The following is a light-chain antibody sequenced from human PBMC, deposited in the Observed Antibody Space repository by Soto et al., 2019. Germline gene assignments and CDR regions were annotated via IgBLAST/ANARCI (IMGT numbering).Light chain of an antibody. J-gene: IGKJ1*01. CDR3: EDSGSAPGT. CDR1: QSVSNNY. Sequence: SQSVSNNYLAWYQQKPGQAPRLLIYDASTRATGIPDRVSFSGPGTEFTLAISCLQSEDFALYNCEDSGSAPGTFGQGTKVDIK. V-gene: IGKV3-20*01. CDR2: DAS.